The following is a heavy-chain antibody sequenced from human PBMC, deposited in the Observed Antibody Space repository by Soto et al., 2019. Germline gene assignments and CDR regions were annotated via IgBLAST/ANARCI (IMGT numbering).Heavy chain of an antibody. CDR1: GGTFSSYA. CDR3: ARTLRITIFGVVISSWFDP. J-gene: IGHJ5*02. CDR2: IIPIFGTA. Sequence: QAQLVQSGAEVKKPGSSVKVSCKASGGTFSSYAISWVRQAPGQGLEWMGGIIPIFGTANYAQKFQGRVTITADESTSTAYMELSSLRSEDTAVYYCARTLRITIFGVVISSWFDPWGQGTLVTVSS. V-gene: IGHV1-69*01. D-gene: IGHD3-3*01.